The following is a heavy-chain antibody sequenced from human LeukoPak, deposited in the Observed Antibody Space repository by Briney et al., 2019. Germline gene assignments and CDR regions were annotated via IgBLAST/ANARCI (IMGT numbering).Heavy chain of an antibody. D-gene: IGHD4-17*01. V-gene: IGHV1-69*04. J-gene: IGHJ3*02. CDR2: IIPILGIA. Sequence: ASVKVSCKASGYTFTSYAMNWVRQAPGQGLEWMGRIIPILGIANYAQKFQGRVTITADKSTSTAYMELSSLRSEDTAVYYCASPPLLNGDYVEIDAFDIWGQGTMVTVSS. CDR3: ASPPLLNGDYVEIDAFDI. CDR1: GYTFTSYA.